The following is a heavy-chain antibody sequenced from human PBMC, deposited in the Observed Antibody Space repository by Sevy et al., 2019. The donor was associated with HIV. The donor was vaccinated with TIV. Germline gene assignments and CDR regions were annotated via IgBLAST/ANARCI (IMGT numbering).Heavy chain of an antibody. CDR1: GFTFSSFG. CDR2: MWNDGNNK. D-gene: IGHD2-21*01. V-gene: IGHV3-33*01. Sequence: GGSLTLSCTASGFTFSSFGIHWVHQAPGKGLEWVALMWNDGNNKYYADSVKGRFTISRDSSKKMHYLQMNNLRAEDTAVYYCARGPSLIVAGAAGYLDYWGQGTLVTVSS. J-gene: IGHJ4*02. CDR3: ARGPSLIVAGAAGYLDY.